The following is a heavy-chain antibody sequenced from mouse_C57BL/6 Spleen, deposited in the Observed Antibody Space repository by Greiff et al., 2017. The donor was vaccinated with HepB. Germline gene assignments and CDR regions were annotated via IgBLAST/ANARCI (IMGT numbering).Heavy chain of an antibody. CDR1: GFTFSDYY. D-gene: IGHD3-3*01. J-gene: IGHJ3*01. CDR2: ISNGGGST. Sequence: DVMLVESGGGLVQPGGSLKLSCAASGFTFSDYYMYWVRQTPEKRLEWVAYISNGGGSTYYPDTVKGRFTISRDNAKNTLYLQMSRLKSEDTAMYYCARGTSWFAYWGQGTLVTVSA. V-gene: IGHV5-12*01. CDR3: ARGTSWFAY.